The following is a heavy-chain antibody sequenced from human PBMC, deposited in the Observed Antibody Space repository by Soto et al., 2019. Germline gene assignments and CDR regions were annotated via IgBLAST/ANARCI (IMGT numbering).Heavy chain of an antibody. D-gene: IGHD6-13*01. CDR1: GGSISSYY. CDR3: ARKTSSSWYVWWFDP. Sequence: QVQLQESGPGLVKPSETLSLTCTVSGGSISSYYWSWIRQPPGKGLEWIGYIYYSGSTNYNPSLKSRVTISVDTSKTPFPLKLSSVTAADTAVYYCARKTSSSWYVWWFDPWGQGTLVTVSS. V-gene: IGHV4-59*01. J-gene: IGHJ5*02. CDR2: IYYSGST.